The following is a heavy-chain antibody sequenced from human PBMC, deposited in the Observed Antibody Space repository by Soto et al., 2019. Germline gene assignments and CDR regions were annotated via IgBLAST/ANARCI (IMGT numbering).Heavy chain of an antibody. Sequence: SETLSLTCTVSGYSITSGYYWGWIRQPPGKGLEWIGSIYHSGSTYYNPSLKSRVTISVDTSNNQFSLKLSSVTAADTAVYYCASLTYYYDSSGYFPDGYYGMDVWGQGTTVTVSS. CDR2: IYHSGST. CDR3: ASLTYYYDSSGYFPDGYYGMDV. V-gene: IGHV4-38-2*02. J-gene: IGHJ6*02. D-gene: IGHD3-22*01. CDR1: GYSITSGYY.